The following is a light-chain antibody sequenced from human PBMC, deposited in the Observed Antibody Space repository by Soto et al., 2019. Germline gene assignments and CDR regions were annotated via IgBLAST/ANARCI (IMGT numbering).Light chain of an antibody. CDR3: QQRSNWPPIT. J-gene: IGKJ5*01. V-gene: IGKV3D-20*02. CDR2: GAS. CDR1: QSVSSSY. Sequence: PGGRVTLSCRASQSVSSSYLTWYQEKPGQAPRLLIYGASTRATSIPARFSGSGSGTDFTLTISSLQPEDFAVYYCQQRSNWPPITFGQGTRLEI.